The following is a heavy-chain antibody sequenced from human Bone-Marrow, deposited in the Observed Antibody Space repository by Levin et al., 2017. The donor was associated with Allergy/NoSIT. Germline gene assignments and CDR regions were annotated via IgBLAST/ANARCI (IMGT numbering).Heavy chain of an antibody. CDR3: ASRQAVKDRGYCSSTSCPYYYYYGMDV. J-gene: IGHJ6*02. V-gene: IGHV4-31*03. Sequence: SETLSLTCTVSGGSISSGGYYWSWIRQHPGKGLEWIGYIYYSGSTYYNPSLKSRVTISVDTSKNQFSLKLSSVTAADTAVYYCASRQAVKDRGYCSSTSCPYYYYYGMDVWGQGTTVTVSS. D-gene: IGHD2-2*01. CDR2: IYYSGST. CDR1: GGSISSGGYY.